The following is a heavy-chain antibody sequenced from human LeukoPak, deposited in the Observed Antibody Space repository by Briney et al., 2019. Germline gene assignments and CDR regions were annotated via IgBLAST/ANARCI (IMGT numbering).Heavy chain of an antibody. Sequence: VASVKVSCKASGYTFTGYYMHWVRQAPGQGLEWMGWINPNSGGTNYAQKFQGRVTMTRDTSISTAYMELSRLRSDDTAVYYCARKPLEDYYDSSGYYSHFDYWGQGTLVTVSS. D-gene: IGHD3-22*01. CDR3: ARKPLEDYYDSSGYYSHFDY. CDR2: INPNSGGT. CDR1: GYTFTGYY. V-gene: IGHV1-2*02. J-gene: IGHJ4*02.